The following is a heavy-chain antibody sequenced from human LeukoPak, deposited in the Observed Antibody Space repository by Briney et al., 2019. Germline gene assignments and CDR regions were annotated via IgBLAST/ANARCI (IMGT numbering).Heavy chain of an antibody. J-gene: IGHJ5*02. CDR2: INPNSGGT. CDR3: ARTLIAAAATEFDP. CDR1: GYTFTSYD. Sequence: ASVKVSCKASGYTFTSYDINWVRQATGQGLEWMGWINPNSGGTNYAQKFQGRVTMTRDTSISTAYMELSRLRSDDTAVYYCARTLIAAAATEFDPWGQGTLVTVSS. D-gene: IGHD6-13*01. V-gene: IGHV1-2*02.